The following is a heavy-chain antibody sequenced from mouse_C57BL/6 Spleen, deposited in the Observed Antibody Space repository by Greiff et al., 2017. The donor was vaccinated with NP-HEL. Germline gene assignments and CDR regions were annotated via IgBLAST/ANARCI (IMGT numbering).Heavy chain of an antibody. CDR1: GYTFTDYN. CDR2: INPNNGGT. Sequence: VQLQQSGPELVKPGASVKMSCKASGYTFTDYNMHWVKQSHGKSLEWIGYINPNNGGTSYNQKFKGKATLTVNKSSSTAYMELRSLISEDSAVYYCASPLLYYYGSSSMDYWGQGTSVTVSS. J-gene: IGHJ4*01. V-gene: IGHV1-22*01. D-gene: IGHD1-1*01. CDR3: ASPLLYYYGSSSMDY.